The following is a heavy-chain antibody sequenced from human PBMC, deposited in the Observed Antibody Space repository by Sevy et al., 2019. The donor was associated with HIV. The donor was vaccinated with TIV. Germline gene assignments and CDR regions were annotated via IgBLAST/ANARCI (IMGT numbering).Heavy chain of an antibody. CDR3: AKLRSAFGPLDD. Sequence: GGSLRLSCAASGFTFSSHGMHWVHQAPGKGLEWVAFISYDGSKKYYTDSVKGRFTISRDNSKNTVYLQMNSLRAEDTAVYSCAKLRSAFGPLDDWGQGTLVTVSS. CDR2: ISYDGSKK. D-gene: IGHD3-16*01. V-gene: IGHV3-30*18. J-gene: IGHJ4*02. CDR1: GFTFSSHG.